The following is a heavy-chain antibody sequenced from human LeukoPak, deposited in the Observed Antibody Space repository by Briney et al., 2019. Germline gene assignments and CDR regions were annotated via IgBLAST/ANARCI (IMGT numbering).Heavy chain of an antibody. D-gene: IGHD3-10*01. CDR3: ARAYLYHYYGSGSYLDY. Sequence: PSETLSLTCAVYGGSFSGYYWSWIRQPPGKGLEWIGESNHSGSTNYNPSLKSRVTISADTSKNQFSLKLSSVTAADTAVYYCARAYLYHYYGSGSYLDYWGQGTQVTVSS. CDR2: SNHSGST. J-gene: IGHJ4*02. V-gene: IGHV4-34*01. CDR1: GGSFSGYY.